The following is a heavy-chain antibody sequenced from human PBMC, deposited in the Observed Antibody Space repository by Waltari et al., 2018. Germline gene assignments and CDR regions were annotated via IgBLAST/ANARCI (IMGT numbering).Heavy chain of an antibody. V-gene: IGHV1-69*08. CDR3: AGGMTTHQAAPYNWFDP. CDR1: GGTFSSYA. J-gene: IGHJ5*02. Sequence: QVQLVQSGAEVKKPGSSVKVSCKASGGTFSSYAISWVRQAPGQGLEWMGRIIPIFGTANYAQKFQGRVTITADKSTSTAYMELSSLRSEDTAVYYCAGGMTTHQAAPYNWFDPWGQGTLVTVSS. D-gene: IGHD4-17*01. CDR2: IIPIFGTA.